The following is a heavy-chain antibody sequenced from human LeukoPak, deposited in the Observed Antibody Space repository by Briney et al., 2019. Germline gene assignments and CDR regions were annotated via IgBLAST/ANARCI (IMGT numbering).Heavy chain of an antibody. V-gene: IGHV3-30*03. CDR3: ARGRGTMILVVMEYYFDY. D-gene: IGHD3-22*01. CDR2: ISYDGSDK. J-gene: IGHJ4*02. Sequence: PSETLSLTCAVSGASISGSGYYLGWIRQAPGKGLEWVAVISYDGSDKYYADSVKGRFTISRDNSKNTLYLQMNSLRAEDTAVYYCARGRGTMILVVMEYYFDYWGQGTLVTVSS. CDR1: GASISGSG.